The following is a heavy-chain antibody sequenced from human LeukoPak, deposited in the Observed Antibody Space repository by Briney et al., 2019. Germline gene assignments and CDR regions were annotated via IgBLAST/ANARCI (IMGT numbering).Heavy chain of an antibody. Sequence: PSETLSLTCTVSGGSISSSSYYWGWIRQPPGKGLEWIGSIYYSGSTYYNPSLKSRVTISVDTSKNQFSLKLSSVTAADTAVYYCARQGTYCGGDCYHDAFDIWRQGTMVTVSS. CDR3: ARQGTYCGGDCYHDAFDI. D-gene: IGHD2-21*01. J-gene: IGHJ3*02. CDR1: GGSISSSSYY. V-gene: IGHV4-39*01. CDR2: IYYSGST.